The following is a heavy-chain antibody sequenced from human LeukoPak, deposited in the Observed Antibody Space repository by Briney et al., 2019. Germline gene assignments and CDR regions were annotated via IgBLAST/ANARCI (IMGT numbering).Heavy chain of an antibody. CDR3: ARGTGVAAALGAVNWFDP. J-gene: IGHJ5*02. CDR2: INPNSGDT. CDR1: GYTFTGHH. V-gene: IGHV1-2*02. Sequence: ASVKVSCKASGYTFTGHHIHWVRQAPGQGPEWMGWINPNSGDTNYAEKFQGRVTMTRDTSISTAYMELSRLRSDDTAVYYCARGTGVAAALGAVNWFDPWGQGTLVTVSS. D-gene: IGHD6-13*01.